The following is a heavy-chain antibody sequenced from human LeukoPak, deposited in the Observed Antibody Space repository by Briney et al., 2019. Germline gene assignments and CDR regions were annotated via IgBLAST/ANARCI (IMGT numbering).Heavy chain of an antibody. CDR2: ISSSSSYI. V-gene: IGHV3-21*01. J-gene: IGHJ3*02. CDR3: SRIYSGSYFSAFDI. CDR1: GFTFSSYS. D-gene: IGHD1-26*01. Sequence: GGALRLSCAASGFTFSSYSINLVRQAPGKGLEGVSSISSSSSYIYYADSLKGRFTISRDNAKNSLYLQMNSLRAEDTPVYYCSRIYSGSYFSAFDIWGQGTMVTVSS.